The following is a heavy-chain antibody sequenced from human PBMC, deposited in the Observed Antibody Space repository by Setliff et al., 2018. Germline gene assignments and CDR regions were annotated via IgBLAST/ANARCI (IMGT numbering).Heavy chain of an antibody. Sequence: ASVKVSCKVSGYTLTELSMHWVRQAPGQGLEWMGIINPIGGGTGYAQKLQGRVTMTTDTSTSTAYMELRSLRSDDTAVYYCARVLFHCSSTSCYLDAFDIWGQGTMVTVSS. CDR1: GYTLTELS. J-gene: IGHJ3*02. CDR2: INPIGGGT. CDR3: ARVLFHCSSTSCYLDAFDI. D-gene: IGHD2-2*01. V-gene: IGHV1-46*01.